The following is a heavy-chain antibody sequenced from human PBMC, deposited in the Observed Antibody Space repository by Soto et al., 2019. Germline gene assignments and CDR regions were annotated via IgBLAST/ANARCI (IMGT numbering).Heavy chain of an antibody. CDR3: ARAPYYDYIWGTSRKKIDY. CDR1: GFTFSSYW. D-gene: IGHD3-16*02. J-gene: IGHJ4*02. V-gene: IGHV3-7*01. Sequence: GGSLRLSCAASGFTFSSYWMSWVRQAPGKGLEWVANIKQDGSEKYYADSVKGRFTISRDNAKNSLYLQMNNLRAEDTAVYYCARAPYYDYIWGTSRKKIDYWGQGTLVTVSS. CDR2: IKQDGSEK.